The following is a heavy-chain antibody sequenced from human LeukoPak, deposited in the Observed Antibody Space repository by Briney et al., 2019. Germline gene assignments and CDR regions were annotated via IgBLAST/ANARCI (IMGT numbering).Heavy chain of an antibody. CDR1: GFSFSIFW. D-gene: IGHD3-10*01. Sequence: PGGSLRLSCAASGFSFSIFWMSWVRQAPGKGLEWVANINQDGSEKDYVDSVKGRFSISRDNAKTSLYVQMNSLRAEDTAVYYCERDSGPYWFFDLWGRGTLVTVSS. CDR3: ERDSGPYWFFDL. J-gene: IGHJ2*01. V-gene: IGHV3-7*01. CDR2: INQDGSEK.